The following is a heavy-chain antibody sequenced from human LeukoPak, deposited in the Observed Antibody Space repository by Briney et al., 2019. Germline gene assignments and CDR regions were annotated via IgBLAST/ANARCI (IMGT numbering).Heavy chain of an antibody. V-gene: IGHV3-30*18. D-gene: IGHD5-24*01. J-gene: IGHJ4*02. CDR1: GFTFSSYG. Sequence: GRSLRLSCAASGFTFSSYGMHWVRQAPGKGLEWVAVISYDGSNKYYADSVKGRFTISRDNSKNTLYLQVNSLRAEDTAVYYCAKDRGWLQIGYYFDYWGQGTLVTVSS. CDR3: AKDRGWLQIGYYFDY. CDR2: ISYDGSNK.